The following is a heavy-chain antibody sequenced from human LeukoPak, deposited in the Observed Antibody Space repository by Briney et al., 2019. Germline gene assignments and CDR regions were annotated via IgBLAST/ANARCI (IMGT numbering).Heavy chain of an antibody. CDR1: GFTFSSHG. J-gene: IGHJ4*02. D-gene: IGHD6-13*01. CDR3: ARDGGLYSSRGFDY. CDR2: IWYDGSNK. V-gene: IGHV3-33*01. Sequence: PGGSLRLSCAASGFTFSSHGMHWLRQAPGKGLEWVAVIWYDGSNKYYADSVKGRFTISRDNSKNTLYLQMNSLRAEDTAVYYCARDGGLYSSRGFDYWGQGTLVTVSS.